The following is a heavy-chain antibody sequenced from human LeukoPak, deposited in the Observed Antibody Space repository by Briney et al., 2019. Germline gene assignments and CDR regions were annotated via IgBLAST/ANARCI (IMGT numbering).Heavy chain of an antibody. CDR1: GGTFSSYA. CDR3: ARFSTGYSYAPIDY. V-gene: IGHV1-69*01. D-gene: IGHD5-18*01. Sequence: ASVKVSCKASGGTFSSYAISWVRQAPGQGLEWMGGIIPIFGTANYAQKFQGRVTITADESTSTAYMELSSLRSEDTAVYYCARFSTGYSYAPIDYWGLGTLVTVSS. CDR2: IIPIFGTA. J-gene: IGHJ4*02.